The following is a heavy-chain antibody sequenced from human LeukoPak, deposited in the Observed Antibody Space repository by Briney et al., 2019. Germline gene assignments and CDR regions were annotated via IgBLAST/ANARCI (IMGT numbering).Heavy chain of an antibody. CDR1: GFTFSGSA. V-gene: IGHV3-73*01. CDR3: TRHVPNNGYANFDY. D-gene: IGHD5-12*01. J-gene: IGHJ4*02. Sequence: RGSLKLSCAASGFTFSGSAIHWVGQPSGKGGDWVGRVRSKANIYATAYAASVKGRFTISRDDSKNTAYLQMNSLRTEDTAVYYCTRHVPNNGYANFDYWGQGTLVTVSS. CDR2: VRSKANIYAT.